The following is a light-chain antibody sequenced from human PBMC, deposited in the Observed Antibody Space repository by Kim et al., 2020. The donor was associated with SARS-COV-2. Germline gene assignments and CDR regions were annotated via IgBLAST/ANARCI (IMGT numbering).Light chain of an antibody. J-gene: IGLJ2*01. CDR1: SSDVGGHNY. CDR2: EVS. CDR3: SSYAGSNIVV. V-gene: IGLV2-8*01. Sequence: GQSVTISCTGTSSDVGGHNYVSWYQQHPGKAPQLLIYEVSERPSGVPDRFSGSKSGNTASLTVSGLQSEDEADYYCSSYAGSNIVVFGGGTQLTVL.